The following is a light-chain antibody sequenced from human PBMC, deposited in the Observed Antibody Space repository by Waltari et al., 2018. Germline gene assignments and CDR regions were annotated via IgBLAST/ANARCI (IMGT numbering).Light chain of an antibody. V-gene: IGKV3-20*01. CDR1: QSIYSTY. Sequence: EIVLTQSPGTLSLSPWERATPSCRARQSIYSTYLAWYQQKPGQAPRLLIYRASNRATGVPDRFSGSGSGTDFTLTISRLEPEDFAVFYCQQYGSSPRTFGQGTTVEIK. CDR2: RAS. J-gene: IGKJ1*01. CDR3: QQYGSSPRT.